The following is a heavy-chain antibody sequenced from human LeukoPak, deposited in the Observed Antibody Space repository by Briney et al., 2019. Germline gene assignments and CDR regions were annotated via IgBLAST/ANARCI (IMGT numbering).Heavy chain of an antibody. CDR1: GFTFSNAW. Sequence: GGSLRLSCAASGFTFSNAWMSWVRQAPGKGLEWVGRIKSKTDGGTTDYAAPVKGRFTISRDDSKNTLYLQMNSLKTEDTAVYYCTTDLGESMVRGVIIYDFDYWGQGTLVTVSS. J-gene: IGHJ4*02. CDR2: IKSKTDGGTT. V-gene: IGHV3-15*01. CDR3: TTDLGESMVRGVIIYDFDY. D-gene: IGHD3-10*01.